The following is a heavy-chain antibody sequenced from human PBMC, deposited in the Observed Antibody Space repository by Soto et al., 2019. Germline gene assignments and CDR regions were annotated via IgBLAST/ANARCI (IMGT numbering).Heavy chain of an antibody. CDR2: IRPDGSGA. CDR3: ARDLVLGSGSCEN. V-gene: IGHV3-74*01. CDR1: GFVFSSYW. D-gene: IGHD3-10*02. J-gene: IGHJ4*02. Sequence: EVQLVESGGGSVQPGGSLRLSCAASGFVFSSYWMHWFRQVPGKGLVWVSRIRPDGSGANYADSVQCRFTISRDNAKNTLELQMNSLRAEDTGLYYCARDLVLGSGSCENWGQGTLVTVSS.